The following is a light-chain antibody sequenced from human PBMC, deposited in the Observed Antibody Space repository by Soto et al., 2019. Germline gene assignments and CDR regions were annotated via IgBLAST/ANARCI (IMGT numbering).Light chain of an antibody. CDR3: HHYVDSPWG. V-gene: IGKV3-20*01. Sequence: EIVLTQSPGTLSLSPGDTATLSCRASQSFNSAYLAWYQQRPGQPPRRLIYASSSRAAGVPDRFRGTVSGTDFTLIISGLEPEDFAVYYCHHYVDSPWGFGQGTKVEIK. CDR2: ASS. J-gene: IGKJ1*01. CDR1: QSFNSAY.